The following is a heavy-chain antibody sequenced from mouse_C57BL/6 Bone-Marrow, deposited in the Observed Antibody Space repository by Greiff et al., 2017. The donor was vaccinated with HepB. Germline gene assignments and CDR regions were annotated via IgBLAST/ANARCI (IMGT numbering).Heavy chain of an antibody. J-gene: IGHJ2*01. CDR3: TRRDGGYFDY. Sequence: QVQLQQSGAELVRPGASVMLSCKASGYTFTDYEMHWVKQTPVHGLEWIGAIDPETGGTAYNQKFKGKAILTADKSSSTAYMELRSLTSEDSAVYYCTRRDGGYFDYWGQGTTLTVSS. CDR1: GYTFTDYE. V-gene: IGHV1-15*01. CDR2: IDPETGGT.